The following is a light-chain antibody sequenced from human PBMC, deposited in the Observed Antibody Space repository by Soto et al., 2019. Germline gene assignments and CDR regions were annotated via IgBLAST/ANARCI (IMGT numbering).Light chain of an antibody. J-gene: IGKJ1*01. CDR1: QGIRSD. Sequence: AIQMTQSPSSLSASVGDRVTISCRASQGIRSDLGWYQQKPGKAPKLLIYAASSLQSGIPARFSGSGSGTDFTLTISSLQPEDFATYYCLQDYSFPWTFGQGTKVDIK. CDR3: LQDYSFPWT. V-gene: IGKV1-6*01. CDR2: AAS.